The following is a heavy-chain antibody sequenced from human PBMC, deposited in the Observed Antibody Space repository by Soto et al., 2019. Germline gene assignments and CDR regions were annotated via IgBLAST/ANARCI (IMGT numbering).Heavy chain of an antibody. CDR1: GGTFSSYT. Sequence: SVKVSCKASGGTFSSYTISWVRQPPGQGLEWMGGIIPIFGTANYAQKFKGRATITADESTSTAHMELSSLTSDAPATYYCPRAAYYDCWHFDYWGQGTMVTVSS. D-gene: IGHD3-3*01. J-gene: IGHJ4*02. CDR3: PRAAYYDCWHFDY. V-gene: IGHV1-69*13. CDR2: IIPIFGTA.